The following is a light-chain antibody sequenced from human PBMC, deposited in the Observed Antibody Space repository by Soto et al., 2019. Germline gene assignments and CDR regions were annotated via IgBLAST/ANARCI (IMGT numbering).Light chain of an antibody. CDR3: QQYNSYSPT. CDR1: QSISSW. Sequence: DIQMTQSPSTLSASVGDRVTITCRASQSISSWLAWYQQKPGKAPKLLIYKASSLESGVPSRFSVSGCGTEFTLTISSLQPDDFATYYCQQYNSYSPTFGGGTKVEIK. J-gene: IGKJ4*01. CDR2: KAS. V-gene: IGKV1-5*03.